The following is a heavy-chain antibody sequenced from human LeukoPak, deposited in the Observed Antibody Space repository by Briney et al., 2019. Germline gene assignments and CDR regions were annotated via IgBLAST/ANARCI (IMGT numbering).Heavy chain of an antibody. V-gene: IGHV4-39*07. CDR1: GGSISSSSYY. D-gene: IGHD3-22*01. Sequence: SETLSLTCTVSGGSISSSSYYWGWIRQPPGKGLEWIGSIYYSGSTYYNPSLKTRVTISVDTSKNQFSLKLSSVTAADTAVYYCARDGVRGYYYDSSGYFFYWGQGTLVTVSS. J-gene: IGHJ4*02. CDR3: ARDGVRGYYYDSSGYFFY. CDR2: IYYSGST.